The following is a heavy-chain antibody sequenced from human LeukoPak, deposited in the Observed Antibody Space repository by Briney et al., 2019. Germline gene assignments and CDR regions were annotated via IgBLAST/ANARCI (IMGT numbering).Heavy chain of an antibody. CDR3: ARQITVFGVLTPREFDY. CDR2: SCYSGST. D-gene: IGHD3-3*01. V-gene: IGHV4-59*08. CDR1: SGFVSSYY. Sequence: PSETLSLTCTVTSGFVSSYYWSWIRQPPGKGLELIGYSCYSGSTYYNPSLKSRVAISVDASKHQFSLRLTSVTAADTAMCYCARQITVFGVLTPREFDYWGQGSLVTVSS. J-gene: IGHJ4*02.